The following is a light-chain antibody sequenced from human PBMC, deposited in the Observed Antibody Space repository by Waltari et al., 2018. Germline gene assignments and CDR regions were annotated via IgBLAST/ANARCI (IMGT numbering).Light chain of an antibody. Sequence: DIVMTQSPDSLAVSLGARATINCKSSQSVLYSFDNKYYLAWYQQRPGHPPKLLIYWASTRESGVPDRFSGSGSGTDFTLTISSLQAEDVAVYYCQQYYSTIYTFGQGTKLEI. J-gene: IGKJ2*01. CDR3: QQYYSTIYT. CDR1: QSVLYSFDNKYY. V-gene: IGKV4-1*01. CDR2: WAS.